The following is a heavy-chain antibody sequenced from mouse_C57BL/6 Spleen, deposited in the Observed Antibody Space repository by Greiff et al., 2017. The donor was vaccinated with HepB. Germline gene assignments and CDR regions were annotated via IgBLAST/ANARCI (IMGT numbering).Heavy chain of an antibody. CDR1: GYTFTDYY. Sequence: QVHVKQSGAELVRPGASVKLSCKASGYTFTDYYINWVKQRPGQGLEWIARIYPGSGNTFYNEKFKGKATLTAEKSSSTAYMQLSSLTSEDSAVYFCARGSTGAYFDVWGTGTTVTVSS. D-gene: IGHD4-1*01. CDR3: ARGSTGAYFDV. V-gene: IGHV1-76*01. J-gene: IGHJ1*03. CDR2: IYPGSGNT.